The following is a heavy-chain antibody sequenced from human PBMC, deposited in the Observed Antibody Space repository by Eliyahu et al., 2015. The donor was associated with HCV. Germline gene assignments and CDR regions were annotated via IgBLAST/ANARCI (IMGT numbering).Heavy chain of an antibody. Sequence: QVQLQESGPGLVKPSETLSLTCTVXGGSISSYCWSWIRQPPGKGLEWIAYIYYSGSTNYNPSLKSRVTISVDTSKNQFSLKLSSVTAADTAVYYCASGGGGIAVAGTGGWFDPWGQGTLVTVSS. V-gene: IGHV4-59*01. CDR3: ASGGGGIAVAGTGGWFDP. J-gene: IGHJ5*02. CDR2: IYYSGST. D-gene: IGHD6-19*01. CDR1: GGSISSYC.